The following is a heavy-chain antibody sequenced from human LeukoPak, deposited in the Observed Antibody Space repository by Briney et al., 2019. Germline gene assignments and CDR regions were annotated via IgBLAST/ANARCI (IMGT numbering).Heavy chain of an antibody. CDR1: GFTFSSYW. CDR2: IKQDGSEK. CDR3: ARESYYYDSSGYYYSGANWLDP. J-gene: IGHJ5*02. V-gene: IGHV3-7*01. Sequence: GGSLRLSCAASGFTFSSYWMSWVRQAPGKGLEWVANIKQDGSEKYYVDSVKGRFTISRDNAKNSLYLQMNSLRAEDTAVYYCARESYYYDSSGYYYSGANWLDPWGQGTLVTVSS. D-gene: IGHD3-22*01.